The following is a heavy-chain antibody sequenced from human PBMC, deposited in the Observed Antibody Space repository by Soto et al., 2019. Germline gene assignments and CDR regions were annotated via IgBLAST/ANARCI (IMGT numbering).Heavy chain of an antibody. V-gene: IGHV3-48*02. CDR2: ISTSGATR. CDR3: ARFFGSGFDY. Sequence: EVQLVESGGGLVQPGGSLRLSCVASGFTFSTDSMNWVRQAPGKGLEWVAHISTSGATRYYADSVKGLFTISRDTAKTALYLQMDSLRNEDTAVYYCARFFGSGFDYWGQGTLVTVSS. CDR1: GFTFSTDS. J-gene: IGHJ4*02. D-gene: IGHD6-19*01.